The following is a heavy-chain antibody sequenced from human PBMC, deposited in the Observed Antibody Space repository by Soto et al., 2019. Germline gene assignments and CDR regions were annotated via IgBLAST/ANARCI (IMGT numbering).Heavy chain of an antibody. V-gene: IGHV1-69*01. CDR3: ARGRLTPYQLLPAAGAARSGPYFDY. Sequence: QVQLVQSGAEVKKPGSSVKVSCKASGGTFSSYAISWVRQAPGQGLEWIGVIIPIFGTANYAQKFQGRVTITADESTSTAYMELSSLRSEDTAVYYCARGRLTPYQLLPAAGAARSGPYFDYWGQGTLVTVSS. CDR2: IIPIFGTA. J-gene: IGHJ4*02. D-gene: IGHD2-2*01. CDR1: GGTFSSYA.